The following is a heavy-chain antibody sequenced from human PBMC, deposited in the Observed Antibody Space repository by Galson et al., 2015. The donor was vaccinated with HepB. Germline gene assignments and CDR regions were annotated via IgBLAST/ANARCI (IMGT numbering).Heavy chain of an antibody. J-gene: IGHJ6*02. Sequence: SLRLSCAAPEFTVNTNHMSWVRQAPGKGLEWVAVIYSDDNTNYADSVKGRFTISRAKSKNTLYLQMYSLGPEDTAVYYCARDQGDDYVNYYYYHGMDVWGQGTTVTVSS. D-gene: IGHD4-17*01. CDR3: ARDQGDDYVNYYYYHGMDV. CDR2: IYSDDNT. CDR1: EFTVNTNH. V-gene: IGHV3-66*02.